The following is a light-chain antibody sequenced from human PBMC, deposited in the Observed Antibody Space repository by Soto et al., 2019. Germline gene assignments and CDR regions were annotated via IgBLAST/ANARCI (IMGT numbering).Light chain of an antibody. CDR2: GAS. CDR3: QQYNNWPPKQYT. CDR1: QSVSSN. J-gene: IGKJ2*01. V-gene: IGKV3-15*01. Sequence: EIVMTQSPATLSVSPGERATLSCRASQSVSSNLAWYQHNPGQAPRRLIYGASTRATGIPARFSASGSGTEFSLTISSLQAEDFAVYYCQQYNNWPPKQYTFGQGTKLEIK.